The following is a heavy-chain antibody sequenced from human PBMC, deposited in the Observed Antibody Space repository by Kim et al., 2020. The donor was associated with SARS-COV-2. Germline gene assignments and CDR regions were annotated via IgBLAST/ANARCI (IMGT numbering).Heavy chain of an antibody. Sequence: SETLSLTCTVSGDSFSRGGYHWHWVRQHPTKGLEWIGYIFYSGTTQYNPSLKSRLTMSVDTYKRQFSLRLNSVTAADTAIYYCARAYGSFGLDLWGQGTL. CDR2: IFYSGTT. CDR1: GDSFSRGGYH. D-gene: IGHD3-10*01. CDR3: ARAYGSFGLDL. V-gene: IGHV4-31*03. J-gene: IGHJ5*02.